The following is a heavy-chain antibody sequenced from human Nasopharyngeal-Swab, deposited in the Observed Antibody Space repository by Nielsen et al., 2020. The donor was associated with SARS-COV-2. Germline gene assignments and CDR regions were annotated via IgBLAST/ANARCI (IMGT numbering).Heavy chain of an antibody. V-gene: IGHV3-74*01. CDR1: GFTFSSYA. Sequence: GESLKISCSASGFTFSSYAMHWVRQAPGKGLVWVSRINPDGSSTDYAGSVKGRFTISRDNAKNTLYLQMSSLRAEETAVYYCARSRSAMDVWGQGTTVTVSS. CDR3: ARSRSAMDV. J-gene: IGHJ6*02. CDR2: INPDGSST.